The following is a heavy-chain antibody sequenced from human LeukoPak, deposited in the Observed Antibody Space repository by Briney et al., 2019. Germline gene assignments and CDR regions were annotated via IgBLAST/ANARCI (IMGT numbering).Heavy chain of an antibody. D-gene: IGHD1-14*01. CDR2: IYYSGST. V-gene: IGHV4-59*08. CDR3: ARQTTSTAAAFDI. J-gene: IGHJ3*02. CDR1: GGSISSDF. Sequence: SETLSLTCTVSGGSISSDFWSWIRQPPGKGLEWIAYIYYSGSTDYNPSLKSRVTISVDTSKNQFSLKLSSVTAADTAVYYCARQTTSTAAAFDIWGQGTMVTVSS.